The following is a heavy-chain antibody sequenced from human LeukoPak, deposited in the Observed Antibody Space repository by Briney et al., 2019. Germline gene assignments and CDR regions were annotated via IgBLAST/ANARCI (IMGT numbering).Heavy chain of an antibody. CDR2: ISAYNGNT. V-gene: IGHV1-18*01. D-gene: IGHD2-2*01. Sequence: ASVKVSCKASGYTFTSYGISWVRQAPGQGLEWMGWISAYNGNTNYAQKLQGRVTMTTDTSTSTAYMELRSLRSDDTAVYYCARDMAVPAAMESWFDPWGQGTLVTVSS. CDR1: GYTFTSYG. CDR3: ARDMAVPAAMESWFDP. J-gene: IGHJ5*02.